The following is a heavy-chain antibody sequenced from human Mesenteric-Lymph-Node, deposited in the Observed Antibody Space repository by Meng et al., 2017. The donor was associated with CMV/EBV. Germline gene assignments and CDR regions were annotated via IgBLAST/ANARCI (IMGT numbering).Heavy chain of an antibody. D-gene: IGHD2-2*01. V-gene: IGHV3-23*01. CDR1: GFTFSSYA. CDR3: ARVSFYCSSARCPPDY. J-gene: IGHJ4*02. Sequence: GGSLRLSCAASGFTFSSYAMSWVRQAPGKGLEWVSTITGSGGGTYFADSVKGRFTISRDNSKNTLNLQMNSLRGDDTAAYYCARVSFYCSSARCPPDYWGQGTLVTVSS. CDR2: ITGSGGGT.